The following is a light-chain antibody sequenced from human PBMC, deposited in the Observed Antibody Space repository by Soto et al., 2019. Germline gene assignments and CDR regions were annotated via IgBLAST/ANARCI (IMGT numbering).Light chain of an antibody. J-gene: IGKJ1*01. Sequence: DSQMTQPPSSLSASVGDRVTITCRASQSISSYLNWYQQKPGKAPKLLIYAASSLQSGVPSRFSGRGTGTDVTLTISSLQPEDFATYYCQQSYSTPWAFGQGTKVEIK. V-gene: IGKV1-39*01. CDR3: QQSYSTPWA. CDR1: QSISSY. CDR2: AAS.